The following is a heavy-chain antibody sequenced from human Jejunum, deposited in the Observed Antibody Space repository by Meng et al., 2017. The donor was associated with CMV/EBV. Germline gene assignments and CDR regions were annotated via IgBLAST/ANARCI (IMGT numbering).Heavy chain of an antibody. CDR1: GFSFDDYG. Sequence: SGFSFDDYGMSWVRHGPGKGLEWVSGINGNGGSTAYADSVKGRFTISRDNAKNSLYLQMNSLRDEDTALYYCARGGYSSSSGEYDYWGQGTLVTVSS. J-gene: IGHJ4*02. D-gene: IGHD6-6*01. CDR3: ARGGYSSSSGEYDY. V-gene: IGHV3-20*03. CDR2: INGNGGST.